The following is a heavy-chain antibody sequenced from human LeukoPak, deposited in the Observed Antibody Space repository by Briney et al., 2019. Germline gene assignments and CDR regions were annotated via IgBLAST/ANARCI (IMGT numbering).Heavy chain of an antibody. CDR3: SRVVYCGSYGRFDAFDI. V-gene: IGHV3-49*03. Sequence: HPGGSLRLSCSASGFTFGGYAVSWFRRAPGKGLEWVGFIRSKPYGGTTEYAASVKVRFTISRDDSKSVAYLQMNSLKTEDTAVYYCSRVVYCGSYGRFDAFDIWGQGTMVTVSS. CDR2: IRSKPYGGTT. D-gene: IGHD3-16*01. CDR1: GFTFGGYA. J-gene: IGHJ3*02.